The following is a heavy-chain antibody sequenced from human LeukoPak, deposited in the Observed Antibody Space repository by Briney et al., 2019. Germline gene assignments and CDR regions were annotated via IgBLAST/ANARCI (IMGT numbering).Heavy chain of an antibody. V-gene: IGHV1-69*13. CDR1: GYTFTSYY. CDR2: IIPIFGTA. CDR3: ARGVGHFDY. Sequence: ASVKVSCKASGYTFTSYYMHWVRQAPGQGLEWMGGIIPIFGTANYAQKFQGRVTITADESTSTAYMELSSLRSEDTAVYYCARGVGHFDYWGQGTLVTVSS. J-gene: IGHJ4*02.